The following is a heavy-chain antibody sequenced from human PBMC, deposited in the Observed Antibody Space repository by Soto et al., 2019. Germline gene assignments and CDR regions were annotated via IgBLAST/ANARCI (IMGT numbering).Heavy chain of an antibody. CDR2: IKQDGSAG. V-gene: IGHV3-7*01. D-gene: IGHD3-10*01. CDR1: GFTFSSSW. CDR3: VRGSGSDDGC. Sequence: GGSLRLSCAASGFTFSSSWMTWVRQAPGRGLEWVANIKQDGSAGDHVDYVKGRFTISRDNARNSLYLQMNSLRAEDSSVYYCVRGSGSDDGCWGQGTMVTVSS. J-gene: IGHJ3*01.